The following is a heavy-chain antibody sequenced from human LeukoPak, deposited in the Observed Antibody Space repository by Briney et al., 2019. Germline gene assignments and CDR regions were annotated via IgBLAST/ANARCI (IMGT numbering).Heavy chain of an antibody. V-gene: IGHV3-21*04. Sequence: GGSLRLSCAASGFTFSSYTMNWVRQAPGKGLEWVSSIGISSNKIYYADSVKGRFIISRDNAKNTLYLQMNSLRAEDTAVYYCANPRDSSTWYTFDYWGQGTLVTVSS. J-gene: IGHJ4*02. CDR2: IGISSNKI. CDR1: GFTFSSYT. CDR3: ANPRDSSTWYTFDY. D-gene: IGHD6-13*01.